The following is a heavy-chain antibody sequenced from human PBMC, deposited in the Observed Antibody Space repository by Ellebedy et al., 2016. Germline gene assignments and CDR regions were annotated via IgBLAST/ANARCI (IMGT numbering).Heavy chain of an antibody. J-gene: IGHJ3*02. CDR2: ITGSGGST. CDR1: GFSFSSFA. CDR3: AKDGDDSRPPDAFDI. D-gene: IGHD7-27*01. V-gene: IGHV3-23*01. Sequence: GGSLRLXXAASGFSFSSFAMSWVRQAPGKRLEWVSSITGSGGSTHYADSVKGRFTVSRDNSKNTLYLQMNSLRAGDTAVYYCAKDGDDSRPPDAFDIWGQGTMVTVSS.